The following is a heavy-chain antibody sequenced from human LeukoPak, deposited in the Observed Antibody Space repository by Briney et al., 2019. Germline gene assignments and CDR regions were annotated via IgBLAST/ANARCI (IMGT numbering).Heavy chain of an antibody. Sequence: SETLSLTCAVYSGSFSGYYCSWIRQPPGKGLESIGEINHSGSTNYNPSLKSRVTISVDTSKNQFSLKLSSVTAADTAVYYCARGNYYDSSGYYYRAFDIWGQGTMVTVSS. CDR2: INHSGST. V-gene: IGHV4-34*01. J-gene: IGHJ3*02. D-gene: IGHD3-22*01. CDR3: ARGNYYDSSGYYYRAFDI. CDR1: SGSFSGYY.